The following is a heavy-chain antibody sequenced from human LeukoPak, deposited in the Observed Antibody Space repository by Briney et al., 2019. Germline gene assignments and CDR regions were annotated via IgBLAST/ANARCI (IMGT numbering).Heavy chain of an antibody. J-gene: IGHJ5*02. V-gene: IGHV3-33*01. D-gene: IGHD3-10*01. CDR2: IWYDGSNK. CDR1: GFTFSSYG. CDR3: ARDRDANWFDP. Sequence: GGSLRLSCAASGFTFSSYGMHWVRQAPGKGLERVAVIWYDGSNKYYADSVKGRFTISRDNSKNTLYLQMNSLRAEDTAVYYCARDRDANWFDPWGQGTLVTVSS.